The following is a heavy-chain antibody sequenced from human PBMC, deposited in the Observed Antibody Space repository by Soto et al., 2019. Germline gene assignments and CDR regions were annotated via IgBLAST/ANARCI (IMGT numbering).Heavy chain of an antibody. J-gene: IGHJ4*02. V-gene: IGHV4-39*01. Sequence: QLQLQESGPGLAKPSETLSLTCTVSGGSISSSSYYWGWNRQPQGKGRVWMGATYYSGSTYYKQSLKSRVTISVDTSNNQFSLKLSSVTAADTAVYYCAIHSSTLFDYWGQGTLVTVSS. D-gene: IGHD2-2*01. CDR1: GGSISSSSYY. CDR3: AIHSSTLFDY. CDR2: TYYSGST.